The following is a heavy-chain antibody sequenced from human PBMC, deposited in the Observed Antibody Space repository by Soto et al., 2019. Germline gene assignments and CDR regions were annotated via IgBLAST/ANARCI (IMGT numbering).Heavy chain of an antibody. D-gene: IGHD3-16*01. J-gene: IGHJ5*02. CDR1: GYTFTGYY. CDR2: INPNSGGT. Sequence: KIHAASVKVSCKASGYTFTGYYMHWVRQAPGQGLEWMGWINPNSGGTNYAQKFQGRVTMTRDISIATAYMELSSLRSDDTALYYCARMATFGSLNWFDPWGQGTLVT. CDR3: ARMATFGSLNWFDP. V-gene: IGHV1-2*02.